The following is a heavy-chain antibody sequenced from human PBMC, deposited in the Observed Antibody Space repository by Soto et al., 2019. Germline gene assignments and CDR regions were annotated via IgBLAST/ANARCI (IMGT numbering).Heavy chain of an antibody. V-gene: IGHV1-18*01. D-gene: IGHD4-17*01. Sequence: ASVKVSCKASGYTFTSYGISWVRQAPGQGLEWMGWISAYNGNTNYAQKLQGRVTMTTDTSTSTAYMELRSLRSDDTAVYYCARDWQPANYGGNLRPSVNWGQGTLVTVSS. CDR2: ISAYNGNT. J-gene: IGHJ4*02. CDR1: GYTFTSYG. CDR3: ARDWQPANYGGNLRPSVN.